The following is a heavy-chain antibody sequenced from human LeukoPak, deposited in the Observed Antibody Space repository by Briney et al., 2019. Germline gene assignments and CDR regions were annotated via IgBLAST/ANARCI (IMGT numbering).Heavy chain of an antibody. V-gene: IGHV3-74*01. CDR2: INSDGGGT. D-gene: IGHD2-2*01. CDR3: ARDPGRYGVVVPAATPSEYYYYMDV. J-gene: IGHJ6*03. CDR1: GFTFSSYW. Sequence: GGSLRLSCAASGFTFSSYWMHWVRQAPGKGLVWVSRINSDGGGTSYADSVKGRFTISRDNAKNTLYLQMNSLRAEDTAVYYCARDPGRYGVVVPAATPSEYYYYMDVWGKGTTVTVSS.